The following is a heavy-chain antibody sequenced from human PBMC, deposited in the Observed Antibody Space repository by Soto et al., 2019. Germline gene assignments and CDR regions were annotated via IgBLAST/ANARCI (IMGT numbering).Heavy chain of an antibody. D-gene: IGHD2-15*01. CDR3: ARGYCSGGNCYSGMDV. V-gene: IGHV1-69*13. J-gene: IGHJ6*02. Sequence: AVKVSCKASGGTFSTHAIIWVRQAPGRGLEWMGGIIPISGTTYYTQKFQGRVTITADEPTSTAFMELSSLKSDDTAVFYCARGYCSGGNCYSGMDVWGQGTMVTVS. CDR2: IIPISGTT. CDR1: GGTFSTHA.